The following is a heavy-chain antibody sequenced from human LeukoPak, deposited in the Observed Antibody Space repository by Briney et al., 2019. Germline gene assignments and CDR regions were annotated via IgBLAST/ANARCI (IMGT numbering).Heavy chain of an antibody. CDR1: GGSVSSGSYY. CDR2: IHYSGST. D-gene: IGHD3-22*01. V-gene: IGHV4-61*01. J-gene: IGHJ4*02. CDR3: ASSDYYDSSGYSFDY. Sequence: PSETLSLTCTVSGGSVSSGSYYWSWIQQPPGKGLEWIGYIHYSGSTNYNPSLKSRVTILVDTSKNQFSLKLTSVTAADTAVYSCASSDYYDSSGYSFDYWGQGTLVIVSS.